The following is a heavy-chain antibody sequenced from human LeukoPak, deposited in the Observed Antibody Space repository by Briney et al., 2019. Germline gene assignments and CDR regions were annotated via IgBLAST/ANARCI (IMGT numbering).Heavy chain of an antibody. J-gene: IGHJ6*02. CDR2: INHSGST. V-gene: IGHV4-34*01. CDR3: ASLILRPYCGGDCYSQYYYGMDV. Sequence: SETLTLTCAVYGGTFSGYDWSWIRQPPGKGLEWIGEINHSGSTNYDPSLKSRVTILVDTSKNQFSLKLSSVTAADTAVYYCASLILRPYCGGDCYSQYYYGMDVWGQGTTVTVSS. D-gene: IGHD2-21*02. CDR1: GGTFSGYD.